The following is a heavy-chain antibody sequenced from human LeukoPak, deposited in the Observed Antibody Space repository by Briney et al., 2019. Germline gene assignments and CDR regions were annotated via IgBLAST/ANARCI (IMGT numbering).Heavy chain of an antibody. J-gene: IGHJ3*02. CDR1: GGSISSSSYY. Sequence: PSETLSLTCTVSGGSISSSSYYWGWIRQPPGKGLEWIGGIYYSGSTYYNPSLKSRVTISVDTSKNQFSLKLSSVTAADTAVYYCARLGPLWLGAFDIWGQGTMVTVSS. CDR2: IYYSGST. CDR3: ARLGPLWLGAFDI. V-gene: IGHV4-39*01. D-gene: IGHD3-10*01.